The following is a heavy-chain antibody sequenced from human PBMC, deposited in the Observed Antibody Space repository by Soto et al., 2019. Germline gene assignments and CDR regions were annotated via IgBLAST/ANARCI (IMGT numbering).Heavy chain of an antibody. D-gene: IGHD2-2*01. CDR3: ARDGEDIVVVPAATYYFDY. V-gene: IGHV1-2*04. CDR2: GGT. Sequence: GGTNYAQKFQGWVTMTRDTSISTAYMEMSRLRSDDTAVYYCARDGEDIVVVPAATYYFDYWGQGTLVTVSS. J-gene: IGHJ4*02.